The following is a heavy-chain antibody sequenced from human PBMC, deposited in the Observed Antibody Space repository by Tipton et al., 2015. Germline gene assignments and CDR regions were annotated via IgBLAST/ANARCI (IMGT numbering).Heavy chain of an antibody. CDR3: ASPSLPHDRGDYYFQS. CDR2: IQYSGST. V-gene: IGHV4-59*07. J-gene: IGHJ4*02. D-gene: IGHD2-21*02. CDR1: SDSISKYY. Sequence: TLSLTCTVSSDSISKYYWSWIRQPPGKELEWIGYIQYSGSTNYNPPLKSRVTISVDTSKTQFSLKMRSVTATDTAVYYCASPSLPHDRGDYYFQSWGQGSLVTVSS.